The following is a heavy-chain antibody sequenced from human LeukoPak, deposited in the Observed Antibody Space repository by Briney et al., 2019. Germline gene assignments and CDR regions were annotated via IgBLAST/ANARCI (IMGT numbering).Heavy chain of an antibody. Sequence: PGGSLRLSCAASGFAFNNYAMSWVRQAPGKGLEWVSATSGSGGSTYYADPLKGRFTISRDNSKNTLYLQMNSLRAEDTALYYCAKDGIGGIYYDISGYFDYWGQGTLVTVSS. D-gene: IGHD3-22*01. CDR1: GFAFNNYA. V-gene: IGHV3-23*01. CDR2: TSGSGGST. J-gene: IGHJ4*02. CDR3: AKDGIGGIYYDISGYFDY.